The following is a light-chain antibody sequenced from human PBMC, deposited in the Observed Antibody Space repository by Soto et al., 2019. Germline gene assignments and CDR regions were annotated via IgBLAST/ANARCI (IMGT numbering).Light chain of an antibody. CDR2: DAS. J-gene: IGKJ4*01. V-gene: IGKV1-5*01. Sequence: DIQMTQSPSTRSASVGDRVTITCRASQSGSSWLAWYQQKPGKAPKLLIYDASSLESGVPSRFSGSGSGTEFTLTISSLQPDDFATYYCQQYNSYSPLTFGGGTKVEIK. CDR1: QSGSSW. CDR3: QQYNSYSPLT.